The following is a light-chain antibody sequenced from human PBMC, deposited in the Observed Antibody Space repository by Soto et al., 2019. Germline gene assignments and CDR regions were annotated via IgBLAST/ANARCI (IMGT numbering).Light chain of an antibody. V-gene: IGKV3-11*01. Sequence: EIVLTQSPATLSLSPGERATLSCRATQSVSGDLAWYQQKPGQAPRLLMYDASKRATGVPARFSGSGSGTDFTLTISRLEPEDFAVYYCQQYGSSVTFGQGTRLEIK. CDR2: DAS. J-gene: IGKJ5*01. CDR1: QSVSGD. CDR3: QQYGSSVT.